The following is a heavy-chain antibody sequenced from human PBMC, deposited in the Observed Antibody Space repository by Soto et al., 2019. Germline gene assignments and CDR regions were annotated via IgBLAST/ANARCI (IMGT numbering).Heavy chain of an antibody. V-gene: IGHV4-34*01. Sequence: SETLSLTCAVYGGSFSGYYWSWIRQPPGKGLEWIGEINHSGSTNYNPSLKSRVTISVDTSKNQFSLKLSSVTAADTAVYYCSRGWGDGAGTDAFYIRSRRTMVTGSS. CDR3: SRGWGDGAGTDAFYI. CDR2: INHSGST. D-gene: IGHD3-10*01. J-gene: IGHJ3*02. CDR1: GGSFSGYY.